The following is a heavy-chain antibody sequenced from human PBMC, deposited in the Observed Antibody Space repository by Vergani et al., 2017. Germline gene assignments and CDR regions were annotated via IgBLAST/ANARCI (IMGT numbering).Heavy chain of an antibody. D-gene: IGHD4-17*01. Sequence: EVQLVESGGGLVQPGGSLRLSCAASGFTFSSYWMSWVRQAPGKGLEWVANIKQDGSEKYYVDSVKGRFTISRDNAKNSLYLQMNSLRAEDTAVYYCARECYDYGDYVDYWGQGTLVTVSS. V-gene: IGHV3-7*01. J-gene: IGHJ4*02. CDR1: GFTFSSYW. CDR2: IKQDGSEK. CDR3: ARECYDYGDYVDY.